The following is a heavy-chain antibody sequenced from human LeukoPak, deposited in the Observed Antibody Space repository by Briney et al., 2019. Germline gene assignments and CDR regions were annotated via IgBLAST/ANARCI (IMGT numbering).Heavy chain of an antibody. J-gene: IGHJ4*02. CDR1: GGSISSYY. D-gene: IGHD6-19*01. CDR3: ANNIAVAGTRDY. CDR2: IYYSGST. V-gene: IGHV4-59*12. Sequence: SETLSLTCTVSGGSISSYYWSWIRQPPGKGLEWIGYIYYSGSTNYNPSLKSRVTISVDTSKNQFSLKLSSVTAADTAVYYCANNIAVAGTRDYWGQGTLVTVSS.